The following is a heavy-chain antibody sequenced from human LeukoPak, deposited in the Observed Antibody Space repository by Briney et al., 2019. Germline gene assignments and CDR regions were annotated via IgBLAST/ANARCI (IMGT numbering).Heavy chain of an antibody. CDR3: ARPQAMDYDFWSGPSSFDP. Sequence: ASVTVSCKASGYTFTSYGISWVRQAPGQGLEWMGRISAYNGNTNYAQKLQGRVTMTTDTSTSTAYMELRSLRSDDTAVYYCARPQAMDYDFWSGPSSFDPWGQGTLVTVSS. D-gene: IGHD3-3*01. CDR2: ISAYNGNT. J-gene: IGHJ5*02. CDR1: GYTFTSYG. V-gene: IGHV1-18*01.